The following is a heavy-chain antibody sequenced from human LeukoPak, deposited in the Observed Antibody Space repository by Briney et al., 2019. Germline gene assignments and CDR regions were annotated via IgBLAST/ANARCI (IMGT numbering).Heavy chain of an antibody. J-gene: IGHJ4*02. CDR2: IYHSGST. V-gene: IGHV4-30-2*01. CDR1: GGSISSGGYS. Sequence: PSQTLSLTCAVSGGSISSGGYSWSWIRQPPGKGLEWIGYIYHSGSTYYNPSLKSRVTISVDRSKNQFSLKLSSVTAADTAVYYCARVGGYCSSTSCYRGPYFDYWGQGTLVTVSS. CDR3: ARVGGYCSSTSCYRGPYFDY. D-gene: IGHD2-2*02.